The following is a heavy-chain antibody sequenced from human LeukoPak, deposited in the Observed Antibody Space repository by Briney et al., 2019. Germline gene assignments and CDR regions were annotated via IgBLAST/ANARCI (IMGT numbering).Heavy chain of an antibody. V-gene: IGHV4-59*01. CDR2: IYYSGST. CDR1: GGSISSYY. CDR3: ASRRGYFDY. D-gene: IGHD1-26*01. J-gene: IGHJ4*02. Sequence: PSGTLSLTCTVSGGSISSYYWSWIRQPPGKGLEWIGYIYYSGSTNYNPSLKSRVTISVDTSKNQFSLKLSSVTAADTAVYYCASRRGYFDYWGQGTLVTVSS.